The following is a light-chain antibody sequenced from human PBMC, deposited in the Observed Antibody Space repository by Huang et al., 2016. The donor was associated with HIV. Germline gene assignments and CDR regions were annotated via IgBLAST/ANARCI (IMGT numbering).Light chain of an antibody. CDR2: WAS. CDR3: PQYYSSPQT. V-gene: IGKV4-1*01. J-gene: IGKJ1*01. CDR1: RSVYASSTERYY. Sequence: DIVMTQSPDSLAVSLGARATLPCRSSRSVYASSTERYYLAWFQQRPGQPPRLLLFWASTRDAGVPDRFSGSGSGTDFTLTIASLRAEDSAIYYCPQYYSSPQTFGQGT.